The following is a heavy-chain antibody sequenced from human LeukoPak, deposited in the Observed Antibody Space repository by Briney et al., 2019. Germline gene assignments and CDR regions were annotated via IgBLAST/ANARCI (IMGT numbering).Heavy chain of an antibody. D-gene: IGHD6-13*01. Sequence: SETLSLTCTVSGGSISSGSYFWTWIRQPAGKGLEWIGRINTSGSTNYNPSLKSRVTISVDTSENQFSLKLSSVTAADTAVFYCAREGYTSSWYSGYYYFDYWGQGTLVTVSS. CDR2: INTSGST. J-gene: IGHJ4*02. CDR3: AREGYTSSWYSGYYYFDY. CDR1: GGSISSGSYF. V-gene: IGHV4-61*02.